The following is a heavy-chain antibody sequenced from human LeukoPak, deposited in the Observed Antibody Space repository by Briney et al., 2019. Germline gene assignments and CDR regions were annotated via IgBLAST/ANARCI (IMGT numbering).Heavy chain of an antibody. D-gene: IGHD3-10*01. Sequence: PSETLSLTCTVSGGSISSSSYYWGWIRQPPGKGLEWLGSIYYSGSTYYNPSLKSRVTISVDTSKNQFSLKLSSVTAADTAVYYCARSVLLWFGEPMGFDPWGQGTLVTVSS. V-gene: IGHV4-39*01. J-gene: IGHJ5*02. CDR1: GGSISSSSYY. CDR2: IYYSGST. CDR3: ARSVLLWFGEPMGFDP.